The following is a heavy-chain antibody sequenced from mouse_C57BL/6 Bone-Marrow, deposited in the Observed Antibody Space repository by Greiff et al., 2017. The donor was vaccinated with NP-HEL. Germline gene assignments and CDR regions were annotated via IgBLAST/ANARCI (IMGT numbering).Heavy chain of an antibody. Sequence: QVQLQQPGAELVMPGASVKLSCKASGYTFTSYWMHWVKQRPGQGLEWIGEIDPSDSYTNYNQKFKGKSSLTVDKSSSTAYMQLSSLTSEDSAVYYCARERRGYYYGSKGYFDVWGTGTTVTVSS. CDR1: GYTFTSYW. CDR3: ARERRGYYYGSKGYFDV. J-gene: IGHJ1*03. V-gene: IGHV1-69*01. D-gene: IGHD1-1*01. CDR2: IDPSDSYT.